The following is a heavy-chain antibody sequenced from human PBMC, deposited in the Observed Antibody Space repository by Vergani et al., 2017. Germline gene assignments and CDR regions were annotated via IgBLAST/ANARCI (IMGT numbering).Heavy chain of an antibody. Sequence: QLQLQESGPGLLKPSATLALTCNVSGASIRSSTYYWGWIRQPPGKGLGWIASIYYSGSTYYNPSLKSRVTLSVDTSKNQFSLKLSSLTAADTDVYFCARHCXVEWLVKLGWIDPWGQGILVTVSS. CDR2: IYYSGST. V-gene: IGHV4-39*01. J-gene: IGHJ5*02. CDR1: GASIRSSTYY. D-gene: IGHD6-19*01. CDR3: ARHCXVEWLVKLGWIDP.